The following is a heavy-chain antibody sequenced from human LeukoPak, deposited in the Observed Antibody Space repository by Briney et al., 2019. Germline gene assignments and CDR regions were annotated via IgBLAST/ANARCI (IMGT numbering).Heavy chain of an antibody. CDR1: GGTFSSYA. CDR3: ARKDSRSWYFEY. V-gene: IGHV1-69*13. Sequence: ASVKVSCKASGGTFSSYAISWVRQAPGQGLEWMGGIIPIFGTANYAQKFQGRVTITADECTSTAYMELSSLKSKDTAVYYCARKDSRSWYFEYWGEGTLVTVSS. J-gene: IGHJ4*02. D-gene: IGHD6-13*01. CDR2: IIPIFGTA.